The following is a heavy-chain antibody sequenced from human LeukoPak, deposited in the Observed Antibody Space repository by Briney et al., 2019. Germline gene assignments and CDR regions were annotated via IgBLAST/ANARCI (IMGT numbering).Heavy chain of an antibody. CDR3: ATIAAAGDFDY. V-gene: IGHV4-61*01. CDR1: GGSVSSGSHY. Sequence: SETLSLTCPVSGGSVSSGSHYWSWIRQPPGKGLEWIGHVYYSGSTSYNPSLKSRVTISVDKSKNQFSLKLSSVTAADTAVYYCATIAAAGDFDYWGQGTLVTVSS. J-gene: IGHJ4*02. D-gene: IGHD6-13*01. CDR2: VYYSGST.